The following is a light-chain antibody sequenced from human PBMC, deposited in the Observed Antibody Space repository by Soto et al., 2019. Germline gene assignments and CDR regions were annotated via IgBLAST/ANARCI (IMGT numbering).Light chain of an antibody. CDR1: SSDVGAYNY. J-gene: IGLJ1*01. CDR2: EVS. V-gene: IGLV2-8*01. CDR3: SSYAGSNTYV. Sequence: QTVVTQPPSASGSPGQSVTISCTGTSSDVGAYNYVSWYQQHPGKGPKLMIYEVSKRPSGVPDRFSGSKSGNTASLTVSGLQAEDETDYYCSSYAGSNTYVFGTGTKLTVL.